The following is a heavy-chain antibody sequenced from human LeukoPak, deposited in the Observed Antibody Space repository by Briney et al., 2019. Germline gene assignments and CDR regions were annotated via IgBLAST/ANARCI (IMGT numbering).Heavy chain of an antibody. CDR3: ARWTSVVLGTKRGFDP. Sequence: TSETLSLTSAVYGGSFSDYYWSWIRQPPRKGLEWIGEINHSGSTNYNPSLKSRVTISVDTSKNQFSLKLSSVTAADTAVYYCARWTSVVLGTKRGFDPWGQGTLVTVSS. D-gene: IGHD4-23*01. CDR1: GGSFSDYY. V-gene: IGHV4-34*01. J-gene: IGHJ5*02. CDR2: INHSGST.